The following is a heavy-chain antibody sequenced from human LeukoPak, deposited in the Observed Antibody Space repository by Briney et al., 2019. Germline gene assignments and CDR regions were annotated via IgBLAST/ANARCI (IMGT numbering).Heavy chain of an antibody. CDR3: ARDPGIGAAGTVGHFDY. CDR1: GFTFSSYW. CDR2: IKQDGSDI. J-gene: IGHJ4*02. D-gene: IGHD6-13*01. Sequence: GGSLRLSCAASGFTFSSYWMSWVRQVPGKGLQWVANIKQDGSDIYYLDSVKGRFTISRDNAKNSLYLQMNSLRAEDTAVYYCARDPGIGAAGTVGHFDYWGQGTLVTVSS. V-gene: IGHV3-7*01.